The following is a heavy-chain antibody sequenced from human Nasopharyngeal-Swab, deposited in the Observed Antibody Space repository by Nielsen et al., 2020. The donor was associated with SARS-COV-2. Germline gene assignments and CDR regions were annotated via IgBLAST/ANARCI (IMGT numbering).Heavy chain of an antibody. CDR1: GFTFSDYY. CDR2: ISRSSSYT. CDR3: ARDSMPHCSSTSCRKYGMDV. D-gene: IGHD2-2*01. Sequence: GESLKISCAASGFTFSDYYMSWIRQAPGKGLEWVSYISRSSSYTNYADSVKGRFTISRDNAKNSLYLQMNSLIAEDTAVYYCARDSMPHCSSTSCRKYGMDVWGQGTTVTVSS. V-gene: IGHV3-11*05. J-gene: IGHJ6*02.